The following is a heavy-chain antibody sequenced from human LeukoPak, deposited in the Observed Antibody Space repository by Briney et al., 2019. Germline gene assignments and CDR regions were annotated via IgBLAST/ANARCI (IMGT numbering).Heavy chain of an antibody. J-gene: IGHJ4*02. CDR1: GGTFSSYA. Sequence: GASVKVSCKASGGTFSSYAISWVRQAPGQGLEWMGGIIPIFGTANYAQKFQGRVTITADESTSTAYMELSSLRSEDTAVYYCAAKMTTVTRLDYWGQGTLVTVSS. V-gene: IGHV1-69*13. CDR2: IIPIFGTA. D-gene: IGHD4-17*01. CDR3: AAKMTTVTRLDY.